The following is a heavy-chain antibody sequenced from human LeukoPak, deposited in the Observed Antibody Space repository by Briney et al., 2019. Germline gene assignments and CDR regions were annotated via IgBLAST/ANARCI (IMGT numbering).Heavy chain of an antibody. CDR2: IYYSGST. D-gene: IGHD2-21*01. V-gene: IGHV4-59*01. CDR3: ARESHAVAFDI. J-gene: IGHJ3*02. CDR1: GGSISSYY. Sequence: SETLSLTCTVSGGSISSYYWSWIRQPPGKGLEWIGYIYYSGSTNYNPSLKSRVTISVDTSKNQFSLKLSSVTAADTAVYYCARESHAVAFDIWGQGTMVTVSS.